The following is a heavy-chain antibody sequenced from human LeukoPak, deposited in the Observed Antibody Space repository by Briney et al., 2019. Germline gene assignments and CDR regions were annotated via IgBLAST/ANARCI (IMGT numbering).Heavy chain of an antibody. CDR2: IYASGST. CDR1: GGSISGYT. D-gene: IGHD1-26*01. V-gene: IGHV4-4*07. CDR3: ARGVVRATAFAY. Sequence: SETLSLTCTVSGGSISGYTWSWIRQPAGKGLEWIGRIYASGSTNYNPSLQGRVTMSVDTSRGQFFLMVHSVTAADTAVYYCARGVVRATAFAYWGQRTVVTASS. J-gene: IGHJ4*02.